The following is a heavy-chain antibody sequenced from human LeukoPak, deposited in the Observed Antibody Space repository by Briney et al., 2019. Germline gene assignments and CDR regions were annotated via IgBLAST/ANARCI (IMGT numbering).Heavy chain of an antibody. V-gene: IGHV3-23*01. CDR1: GFTFSTHP. D-gene: IGHD2-15*01. J-gene: IGHJ4*02. CDR3: TKRGAYGSGRSYFFEF. CDR2: ISDTGVDT. Sequence: PGGSLRLSCAASGFTFSTHPMSWARQAPGKGLEWVSTISDTGVDTFYANSVKGRFAISRDNFKNMLYLQMNNLRAEDTAVYYCTKRGAYGSGRSYFFEFWGQGTPVTVSS.